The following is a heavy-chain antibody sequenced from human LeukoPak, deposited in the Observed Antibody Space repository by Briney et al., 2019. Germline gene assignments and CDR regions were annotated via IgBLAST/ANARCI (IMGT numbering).Heavy chain of an antibody. V-gene: IGHV1-69*13. J-gene: IGHJ4*02. CDR2: IIPIFGTA. Sequence: ASVKVSCKASGGTFSSYAISWVRQAPGQGLEWMGGIIPIFGTANYAQKFQGRDTITADESTSTAYMELSSLRSEDTAVYYCARGRDGYKFDYWGQGTLVTVCS. CDR3: ARGRDGYKFDY. D-gene: IGHD5-24*01. CDR1: GGTFSSYA.